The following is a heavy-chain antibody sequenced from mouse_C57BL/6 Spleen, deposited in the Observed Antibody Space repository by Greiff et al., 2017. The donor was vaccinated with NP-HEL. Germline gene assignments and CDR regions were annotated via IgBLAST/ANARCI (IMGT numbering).Heavy chain of an antibody. CDR3: TGWLLRAMDY. CDR1: GFTFSDAW. V-gene: IGHV6-6*01. D-gene: IGHD2-3*01. J-gene: IGHJ4*01. Sequence: EVKLMESGGGLVQPGGSMKLSCAASGFTFSDAWMDWVRQSPETGLEWVAEIRNKANNHATYYAESVKGRFTFPSDDSKSSVYLQRNSLRAEDTGIYYCTGWLLRAMDYWGQGTSVTVSS. CDR2: IRNKANNHAT.